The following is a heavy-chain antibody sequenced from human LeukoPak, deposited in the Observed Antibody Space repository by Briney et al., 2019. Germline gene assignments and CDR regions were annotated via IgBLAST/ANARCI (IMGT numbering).Heavy chain of an antibody. J-gene: IGHJ3*02. CDR3: AKGGAMGPDAFDI. V-gene: IGHV3-23*01. D-gene: IGHD5-18*01. CDR2: ISGSGGST. Sequence: ARGSLRLSCAASGFTFSSYAMSWVRQAPGKGLEWVSAISGSGGSTYYADSVKGRFTISRDNSKNTLYLQMNSLRAEDTAVYYCAKGGAMGPDAFDIWGQGTMVTVSS. CDR1: GFTFSSYA.